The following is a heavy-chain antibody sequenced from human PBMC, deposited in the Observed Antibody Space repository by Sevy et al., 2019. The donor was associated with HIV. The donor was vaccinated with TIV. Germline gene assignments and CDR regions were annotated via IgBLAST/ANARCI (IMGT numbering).Heavy chain of an antibody. CDR2: INSDGSDV. CDR1: GFTFSDYW. J-gene: IGHJ6*02. Sequence: GGSLSLSCAASGFTFSDYWMHWVRQVPGKGLVWVSRINSDGSDVIYADYVRGRFTMSRYNAKNTLFLQMTSLRSEDNAIYYCASGDIWLHLHYYYYELDVWGQGTTVTVSS. V-gene: IGHV3-74*01. CDR3: ASGDIWLHLHYYYYELDV. D-gene: IGHD3-10*01.